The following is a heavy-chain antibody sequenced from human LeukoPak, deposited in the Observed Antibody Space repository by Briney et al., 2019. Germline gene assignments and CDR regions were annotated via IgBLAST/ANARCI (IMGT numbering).Heavy chain of an antibody. CDR1: GFIFSSHW. V-gene: IGHV3-7*02. CDR2: IKQDGSEK. D-gene: IGHD4-17*01. J-gene: IGHJ4*02. CDR3: ANGATYYDY. Sequence: GGSLRLSCAASGFIFSSHWMSWVRQAPGKGLEWVANIKQDGSEKYYVDSVKGRFTISRDSAKNSVYLQMNSLRAEDTAVYYCANGATYYDYWGQGTLVTVSS.